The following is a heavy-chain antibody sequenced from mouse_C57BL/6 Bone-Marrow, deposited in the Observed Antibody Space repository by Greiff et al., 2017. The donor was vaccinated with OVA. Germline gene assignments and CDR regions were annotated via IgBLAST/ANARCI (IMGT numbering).Heavy chain of an antibody. Sequence: VQLQQPGAELVKPGASVKLSCKASGYTFTSYWMQWVKQRPGQGLEWIGEIDPSDSYTNYNQKFKGKATLTVEPSSSTAYMQLSSLTSEDSAVYYGASVWSRDAMDYWGQGTSVTVSS. CDR1: GYTFTSYW. CDR3: ASVWSRDAMDY. CDR2: IDPSDSYT. J-gene: IGHJ4*01. D-gene: IGHD2-10*02. V-gene: IGHV1-50*01.